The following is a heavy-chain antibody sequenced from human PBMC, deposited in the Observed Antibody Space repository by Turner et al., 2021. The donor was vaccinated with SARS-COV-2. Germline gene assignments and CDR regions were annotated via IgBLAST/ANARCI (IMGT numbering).Heavy chain of an antibody. CDR1: GFTFSSYA. Sequence: EVQLLESGGGLLQPGGSLRLSCSASGFTFSSYAMSWVRQDPGKGLEWGSVISGSGGSTYYADSVQGRFTISRDNSKNTLYLQMNSLRAEDTAVYYCAKVPSSSSWYYYYYGMDVWGQGTTVTVSS. CDR3: AKVPSSSSWYYYYYGMDV. V-gene: IGHV3-23*01. D-gene: IGHD6-13*01. CDR2: ISGSGGST. J-gene: IGHJ6*02.